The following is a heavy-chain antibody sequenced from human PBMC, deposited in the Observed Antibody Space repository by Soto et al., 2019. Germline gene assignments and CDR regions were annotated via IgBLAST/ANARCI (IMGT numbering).Heavy chain of an antibody. D-gene: IGHD3-22*01. Sequence: QVQLQESGPGLVKPSGTLSLTCAVSGGSISSSYWWSWVRQPPGKGLEWIGEIYHSGSTNYNPSLKSRVTISVDNSKHQFSLRRSSVTAADTAVYYCTRRRITMIVVVYDAFDIWGQGTTVTVSS. V-gene: IGHV4-4*02. CDR3: TRRRITMIVVVYDAFDI. CDR2: IYHSGST. J-gene: IGHJ3*02. CDR1: GGSISSSYW.